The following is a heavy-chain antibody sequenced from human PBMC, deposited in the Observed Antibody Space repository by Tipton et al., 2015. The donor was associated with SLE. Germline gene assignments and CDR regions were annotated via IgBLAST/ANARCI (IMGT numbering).Heavy chain of an antibody. V-gene: IGHV4-34*01. CDR2: INHSGST. CDR3: ARETSVYAFDI. CDR1: GGSFSGHY. J-gene: IGHJ3*02. Sequence: TLSLTCAVYGGSFSGHYWSWIRQPPGKGLEWIGEINHSGSTNYNPSLKSRVTISVDTSKNQFSLKLSSVTAADTAVYYCARETSVYAFDIWGQGTMVTVSS. D-gene: IGHD5/OR15-5a*01.